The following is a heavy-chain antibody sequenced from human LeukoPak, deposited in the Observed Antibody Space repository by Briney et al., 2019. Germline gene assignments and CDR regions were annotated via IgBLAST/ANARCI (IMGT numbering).Heavy chain of an antibody. V-gene: IGHV3-53*01. CDR2: IYSGGSP. CDR3: ARVVDHDYSDYYLDY. J-gene: IGHJ4*02. CDR1: GFTFSSYE. D-gene: IGHD4-11*01. Sequence: GGSLRLSCATSGFTFSSYEMNWVRQAPGKGLEWVSVIYSGGSPYYADSVKGRFTISRDNSKNTLYLQMNSLRAEDTAVYYCARVVDHDYSDYYLDYWGQGTLVTVSS.